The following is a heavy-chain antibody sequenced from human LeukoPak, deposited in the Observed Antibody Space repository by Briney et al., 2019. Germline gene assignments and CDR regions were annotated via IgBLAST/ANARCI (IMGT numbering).Heavy chain of an antibody. CDR2: ISSGGRA. J-gene: IGHJ4*02. CDR3: ARVGVSGSYRYFDY. D-gene: IGHD1-26*01. Sequence: GGSLRLSCAASGFTVSSNYMSWVRETPGKGLEWVSTISSGGRAYYADSVKGRFTISRDNSKNTLYLRMNSLRAEDTAVYHCARVGVSGSYRYFDYWGQGILVTVFS. CDR1: GFTVSSNY. V-gene: IGHV3-53*01.